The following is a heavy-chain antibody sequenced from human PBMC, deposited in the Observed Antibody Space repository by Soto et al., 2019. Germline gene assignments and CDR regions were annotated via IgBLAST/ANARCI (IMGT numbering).Heavy chain of an antibody. J-gene: IGHJ5*02. V-gene: IGHV4-34*01. Sequence: SETLSLTCAVSGGSFSGYYWSWFRQPPGKGLEWIGKINHSGITNYNSSLMSRVTISVDKSKNQFSLKLSTVTAADTAVYYCARRITIFGVVLEPRNWFDPWGQGTLVTVSS. CDR2: INHSGIT. CDR3: ARRITIFGVVLEPRNWFDP. CDR1: GGSFSGYY. D-gene: IGHD3-3*01.